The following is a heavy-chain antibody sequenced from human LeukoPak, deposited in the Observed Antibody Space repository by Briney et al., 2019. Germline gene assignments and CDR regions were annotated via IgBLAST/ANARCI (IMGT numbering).Heavy chain of an antibody. CDR1: GGSFSGYY. Sequence: SETLSLTCAVYGGSFSGYYWSWIRQPPGKGLEWIGNIYNSGSTYYNPSLKSRVTISVDTSKNQFSLKLTSVTAADTAMYYCASSLYDTRGYYFDYWGQGTLVTVSS. D-gene: IGHD3-22*01. CDR3: ASSLYDTRGYYFDY. V-gene: IGHV4-34*01. CDR2: IYNSGST. J-gene: IGHJ4*02.